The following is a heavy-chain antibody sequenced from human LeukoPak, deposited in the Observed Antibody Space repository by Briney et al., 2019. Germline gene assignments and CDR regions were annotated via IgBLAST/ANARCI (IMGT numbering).Heavy chain of an antibody. J-gene: IGHJ4*02. CDR2: IRYDGSNK. Sequence: GGSLRLSCAASGFTFSSYGMHWVRQAPGKGLEWVAFIRYDGSNKYYADSVKGRFTISRDNSKNTLYLQMNSLRAEDTAVYYCGRDPCSGGSCYLDYWGQGTLLTVSS. CDR3: GRDPCSGGSCYLDY. CDR1: GFTFSSYG. V-gene: IGHV3-30*02. D-gene: IGHD2-15*01.